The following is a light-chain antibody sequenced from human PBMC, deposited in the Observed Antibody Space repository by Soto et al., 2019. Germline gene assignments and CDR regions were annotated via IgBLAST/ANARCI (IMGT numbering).Light chain of an antibody. J-gene: IGKJ4*01. V-gene: IGKV3-20*01. CDR1: QSVSSSY. Sequence: EIVLTQSPGTLSLSPGERATLSCRASQSVSSSYLAWYQQKPGQAPRLLIYGASSRATGIPDRFSGSGSGTDFTLTISRLEPEDFAVYYCQQYDSSPLPFGGGTKVESK. CDR2: GAS. CDR3: QQYDSSPLP.